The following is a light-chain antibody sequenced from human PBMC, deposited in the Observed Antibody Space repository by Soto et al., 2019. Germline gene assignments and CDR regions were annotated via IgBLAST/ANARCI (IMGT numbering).Light chain of an antibody. CDR1: QSASSSY. CDR3: QKYGSSPWK. J-gene: IGKJ1*01. CDR2: GAS. Sequence: EIVFTQSPFTLSLSPVERATLSCMASQSASSSYLAWYQQKPGQAPRLLIYGASTRATGIPDRFSGSGSGTDFTLTISGLEPEDFAVYYCQKYGSSPWKSGQGTKV. V-gene: IGKV3-20*01.